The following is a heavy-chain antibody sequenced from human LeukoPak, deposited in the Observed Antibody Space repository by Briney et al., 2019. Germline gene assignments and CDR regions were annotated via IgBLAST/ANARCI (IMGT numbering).Heavy chain of an antibody. Sequence: GGSLRLSCVASGFNFSSYWMTWVRQSPGKGLERVANINQDERQKYYVDSVKGRFTISRDNPKNSVSLQMTSLGADDGGLYYCARGGAPDYWGRGTLVTVAS. CDR3: ARGGAPDY. J-gene: IGHJ4*02. CDR1: GFNFSSYW. D-gene: IGHD2-15*01. CDR2: INQDERQK. V-gene: IGHV3-7*01.